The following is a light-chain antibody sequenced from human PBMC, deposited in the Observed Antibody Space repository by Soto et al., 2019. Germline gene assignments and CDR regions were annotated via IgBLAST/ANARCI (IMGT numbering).Light chain of an antibody. Sequence: DIQMTQSPSSLSASVGDRVTITCRASQSISSYLNWYQQKPGKAPKLLIYAASRLQSGVPSRFSGSGSGTDFTLTISRLQHEDFATYYCQQSYSTPTFGQGTKVEIK. V-gene: IGKV1-39*01. CDR1: QSISSY. CDR2: AAS. CDR3: QQSYSTPT. J-gene: IGKJ1*01.